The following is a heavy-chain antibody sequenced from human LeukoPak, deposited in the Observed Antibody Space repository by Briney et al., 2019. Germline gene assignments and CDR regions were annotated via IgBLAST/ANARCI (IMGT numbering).Heavy chain of an antibody. D-gene: IGHD6-13*01. CDR3: ARDRGSSWYVDY. Sequence: ASVKVSCKTSGYSFTRYYIHWVRQAPGQGLEWMGWINPSSGGTEYAQKFQGRVTMTGDTSTSTAYMELSRLRSDDTAAYYCARDRGSSWYVDYWGQGTLVTVSS. CDR1: GYSFTRYY. J-gene: IGHJ4*02. V-gene: IGHV1-2*02. CDR2: INPSSGGT.